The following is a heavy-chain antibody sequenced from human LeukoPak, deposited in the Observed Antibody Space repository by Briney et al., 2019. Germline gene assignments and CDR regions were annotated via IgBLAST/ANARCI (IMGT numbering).Heavy chain of an antibody. D-gene: IGHD5-24*01. J-gene: IGHJ4*02. V-gene: IGHV1-18*01. CDR3: TRDRAFDY. Sequence: ASVKVSCKASGYTFSHYGISWVRQAPGQGLEWVGCISVYDGISNFGQKVQGRVTMTTDTSTSTAYMELRSLRSDDTAVYYCTRDRAFDYWGQGTLVTVSS. CDR1: GYTFSHYG. CDR2: ISVYDGIS.